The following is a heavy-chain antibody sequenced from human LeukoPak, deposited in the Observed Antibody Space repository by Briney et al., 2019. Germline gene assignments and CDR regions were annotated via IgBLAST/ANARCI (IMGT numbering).Heavy chain of an antibody. D-gene: IGHD6-13*01. V-gene: IGHV4-30-2*01. CDR1: GGSISSGGYS. Sequence: SETLSLTCAVSGGSISSGGYSWSWIRQPPGKGLEWIGYIYHSGSTYYNPSLKSRVTISVDRSKNQFSQKLSSVTAADTAVYYCARDGWVAAASPVGARSYWYFDLWGRGTLVTVSS. J-gene: IGHJ2*01. CDR3: ARDGWVAAASPVGARSYWYFDL. CDR2: IYHSGST.